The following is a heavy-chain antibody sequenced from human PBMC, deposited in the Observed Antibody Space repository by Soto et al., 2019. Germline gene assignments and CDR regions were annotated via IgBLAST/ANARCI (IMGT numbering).Heavy chain of an antibody. CDR1: GGSISRYY. CDR3: ARARGGYFDY. V-gene: IGHV4-59*01. Sequence: SETLSLTCTVSGGSISRYYWSWIRQPPGKGLEWIGYIYYSGSTNYNPSLKSRVTISIDTSKNQFSLKLSSVTAADTAVYYCARARGGYFDYWGQGTLVTVSS. CDR2: IYYSGST. J-gene: IGHJ4*02.